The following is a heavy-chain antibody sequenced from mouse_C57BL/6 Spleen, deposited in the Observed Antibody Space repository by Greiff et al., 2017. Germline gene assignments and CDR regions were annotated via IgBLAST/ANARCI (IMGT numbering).Heavy chain of an antibody. Sequence: EVKLVESGPGLVKPSQSLSLTCSVTGYSITSGYYWNWIRQFPGNKLEWMGYISYDGSNNYNPSLKNRISITRDTSKNQFFLKLNSVTTEDTATYYCAITTVVAPDYWGQGTTLTVSS. CDR3: AITTVVAPDY. J-gene: IGHJ2*01. D-gene: IGHD1-1*01. V-gene: IGHV3-6*01. CDR2: ISYDGSN. CDR1: GYSITSGYY.